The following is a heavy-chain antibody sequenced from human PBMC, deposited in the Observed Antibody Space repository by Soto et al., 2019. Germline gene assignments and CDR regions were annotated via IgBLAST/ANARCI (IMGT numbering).Heavy chain of an antibody. D-gene: IGHD1-20*01. CDR2: IIPIFGTA. CDR1: GGTFSSYA. CDR3: ARREGYNWVMDV. V-gene: IGHV1-69*06. Sequence: SVKVSCKASGGTFSSYAISWVRQAPGQGLEWMGGIIPIFGTANYAQRFQGRVTITADKSTSTAYMELSSLRSEGTAVYYCARREGYNWVMDVWGQGTTVTVSS. J-gene: IGHJ6*02.